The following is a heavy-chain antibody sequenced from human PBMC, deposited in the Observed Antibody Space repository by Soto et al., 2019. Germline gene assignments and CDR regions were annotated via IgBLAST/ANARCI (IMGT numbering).Heavy chain of an antibody. J-gene: IGHJ6*02. D-gene: IGHD6-19*01. CDR1: GYSISSGYY. V-gene: IGHV4-38-2*02. CDR2: IYHSGST. Sequence: SETLSLTCAVSGYSISSGYYWGWIRQPPGKGLEWIGSIYHSGSTYYNPSLKSRVTISVDTSKNQFSLKLSSVTAADTAVYYCARDRTTQWLVRTPYYYYYYGMDVWGQGTTVTVSS. CDR3: ARDRTTQWLVRTPYYYYYYGMDV.